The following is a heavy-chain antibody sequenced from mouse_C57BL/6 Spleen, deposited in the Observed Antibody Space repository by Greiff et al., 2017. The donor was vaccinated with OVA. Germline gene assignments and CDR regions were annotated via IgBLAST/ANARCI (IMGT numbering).Heavy chain of an antibody. D-gene: IGHD1-1*01. CDR1: GYTFTDYN. Sequence: VQLKQSGPELVKPGASVKIPCKASGYTFTDYNMDWVKQSHGKSLEWIGDINPNNGGTIYNQKFKGKATLTVDKSSSTAYMELRSLTSEDTAVYYCARGGYYGSSRDWYFDVWGTGTTVTVSS. J-gene: IGHJ1*03. CDR2: INPNNGGT. V-gene: IGHV1-18*01. CDR3: ARGGYYGSSRDWYFDV.